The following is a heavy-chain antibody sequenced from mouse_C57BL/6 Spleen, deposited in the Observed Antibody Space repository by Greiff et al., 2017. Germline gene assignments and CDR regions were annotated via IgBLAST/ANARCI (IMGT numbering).Heavy chain of an antibody. V-gene: IGHV1-52*01. CDR1: GFTFTSYW. D-gene: IGHD2-4*01. CDR3: ARHCDYDGYFDV. Sequence: QVQLQQPGAELVRPGSSVTLSCKASGFTFTSYWMHWVRQRPIQGLEWIGNIDPSDSETHYNQNFKDKVTLTVDKSSSTAYMQLSSLTSEDSAVYYCARHCDYDGYFDVWGTGTTVTVSS. CDR2: IDPSDSET. J-gene: IGHJ1*03.